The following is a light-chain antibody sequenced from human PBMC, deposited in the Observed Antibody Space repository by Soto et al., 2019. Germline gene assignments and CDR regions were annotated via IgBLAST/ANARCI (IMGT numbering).Light chain of an antibody. V-gene: IGKV3-15*01. CDR2: GAS. Sequence: EIVFTQAPAPLSLSPGERATLSCRASQSVGSGLSWYQQKPDQAPRLLIYGASTRATGIPARFSGSGSGTEFTLTISSLQSEDSAVYYCQQYNSWPPYTFGQRTKVDIK. J-gene: IGKJ2*01. CDR1: QSVGSG. CDR3: QQYNSWPPYT.